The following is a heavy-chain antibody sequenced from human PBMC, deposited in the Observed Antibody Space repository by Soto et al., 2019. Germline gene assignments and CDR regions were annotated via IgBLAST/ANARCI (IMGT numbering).Heavy chain of an antibody. CDR2: TYYMSKWYY. CDR3: ARGEQYSGRIFDY. D-gene: IGHD1-26*01. Sequence: SQTLSLTCDISGDSVSSNTAGWNWVRQSPSRGLEWLGRTYYMSKWYYDYALSVRSRITINPDTSKNQYSLQLNSVTPEDTAVYYCARGEQYSGRIFDYWGQGTLVTVSS. CDR1: GDSVSSNTAG. V-gene: IGHV6-1*01. J-gene: IGHJ4*01.